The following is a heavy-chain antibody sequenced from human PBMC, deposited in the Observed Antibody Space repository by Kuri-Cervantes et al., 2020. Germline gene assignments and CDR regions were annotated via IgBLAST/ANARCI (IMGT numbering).Heavy chain of an antibody. D-gene: IGHD3-10*01. CDR2: IWYDGSNK. CDR3: AKSDYYGSGRSFDY. CDR1: GFTFSSYG. J-gene: IGHJ4*02. V-gene: IGHV3-30*02. Sequence: GGSLRLSCAASGFTFSSYGMHWVRQAPGKGLEWVAVIWYDGSNKYYADSVKGRFTISRDNSKTTLYLQMNSLRAEDTAVYYCAKSDYYGSGRSFDYWGQGTLVTVSS.